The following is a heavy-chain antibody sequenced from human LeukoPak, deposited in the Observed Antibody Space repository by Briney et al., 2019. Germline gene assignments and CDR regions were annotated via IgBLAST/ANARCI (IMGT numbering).Heavy chain of an antibody. CDR1: GFTFSTYG. D-gene: IGHD4-11*01. CDR2: IRYDGSNK. Sequence: QPGGSLRLSCAASGFTFSTYGMHWVRQAPGKGREGGAFIRYDGSNKYYADSVKGRFTISRDNSKNTLYLQMNSLRAEDTAVYYCAKPTDDYSNYFDYWGQGTLVTVSS. J-gene: IGHJ4*02. V-gene: IGHV3-30*02. CDR3: AKPTDDYSNYFDY.